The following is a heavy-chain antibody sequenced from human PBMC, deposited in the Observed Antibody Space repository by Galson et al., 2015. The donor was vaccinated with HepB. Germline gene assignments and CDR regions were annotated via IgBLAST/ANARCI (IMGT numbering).Heavy chain of an antibody. Sequence: SLRLSCAASGFTFSTYSMNWVRLAPGKGLEWISYISHDSHSIYYADSVKGRFTVSRDNAKNSLYLQMNSLRDDDTAVYYCARGIQLWYTNWFDPWGQGTLVTVSS. CDR3: ARGIQLWYTNWFDP. CDR2: ISHDSHSI. V-gene: IGHV3-48*02. D-gene: IGHD5-18*01. CDR1: GFTFSTYS. J-gene: IGHJ5*02.